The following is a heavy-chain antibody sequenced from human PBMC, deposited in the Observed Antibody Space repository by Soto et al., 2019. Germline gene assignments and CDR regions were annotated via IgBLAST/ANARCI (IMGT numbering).Heavy chain of an antibody. CDR2: ISGSGDST. J-gene: IGHJ4*02. CDR3: AKAFGLATPNHSYDY. D-gene: IGHD6-13*01. V-gene: IGHV3-23*04. CDR1: RITFSSYA. Sequence: VQLVQSGGGLVQPGGSLRLSCAASRITFSSYAMSWVRQAPGKGLERVSTISGSGDSTYYAAAVRGRFTSSRDNSKNMLFLQMDSLRAEATAVYYCAKAFGLATPNHSYDYWGQGTLVAVAS.